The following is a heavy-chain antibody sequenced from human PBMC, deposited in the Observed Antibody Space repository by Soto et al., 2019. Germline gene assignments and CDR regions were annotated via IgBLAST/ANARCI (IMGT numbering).Heavy chain of an antibody. CDR1: GFTFSSYE. J-gene: IGHJ6*02. Sequence: GSLRLSCAASGFTFSSYEMNWVRQAPGKGLEWVSYISSSGSTIYYADSVKGRFTISRDNAKDSLYLQMNSLRAEDTAVYYCATEGVIVVVPAAISYGMDVWGQGTTVTVSS. D-gene: IGHD2-2*01. CDR2: ISSSGSTI. V-gene: IGHV3-48*03. CDR3: ATEGVIVVVPAAISYGMDV.